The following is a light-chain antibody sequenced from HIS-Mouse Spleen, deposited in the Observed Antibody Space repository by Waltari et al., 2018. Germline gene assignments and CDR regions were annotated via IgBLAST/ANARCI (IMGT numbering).Light chain of an antibody. V-gene: IGKV3-11*01. CDR3: QQRSNWNT. CDR2: DAS. CDR1: QSVSSY. Sequence: EIVLTHSPATLSLSPGERATLSCRASQSVSSYLAWYQQKPGQAPRLPIYDASNRATGIPARFSGSGSGTDFTLTISSLEPEDFAVYYCQQRSNWNTFGQGTKLEIK. J-gene: IGKJ2*01.